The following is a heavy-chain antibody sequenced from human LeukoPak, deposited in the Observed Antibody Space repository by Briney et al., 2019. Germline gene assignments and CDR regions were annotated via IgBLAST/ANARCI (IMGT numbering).Heavy chain of an antibody. CDR1: GFTFSSYA. D-gene: IGHD3-22*01. CDR3: AKDQGSYDSSGYFDY. J-gene: IGHJ4*02. CDR2: ISGSGGTT. V-gene: IGHV3-23*01. Sequence: PGGSLKLSCAASGFTFSSYAMNWVRQAPGKGLEWVSTISGSGGTTYFADSVKGRFTISRDNSKSTLYLQMNSLRAEDTAVYYCAKDQGSYDSSGYFDYWGQGTLVTVSS.